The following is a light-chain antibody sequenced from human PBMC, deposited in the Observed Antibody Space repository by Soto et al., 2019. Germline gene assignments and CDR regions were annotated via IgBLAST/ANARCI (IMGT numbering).Light chain of an antibody. CDR3: QQRSNWPST. CDR2: DAS. CDR1: QSVSSY. Sequence: EIVLTQSPDTLSLSPVERATLSCRASQSVSSYLAWYQQKPGQAPRLLIYDASNRATGIPARFSGSGSGTDFTLTITSLEPEDFALYYCQQRSNWPSTIGGGTKVEIK. V-gene: IGKV3-11*01. J-gene: IGKJ4*01.